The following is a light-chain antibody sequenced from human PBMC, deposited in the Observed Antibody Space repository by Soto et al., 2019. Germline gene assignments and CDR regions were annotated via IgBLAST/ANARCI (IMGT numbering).Light chain of an antibody. J-gene: IGLJ2*01. Sequence: SALTQPPSASGSPGQSVTISCTGTPSDVGGYNSVSWYQQYPGKAPKLMIYDVSKRPSGVPDRFSGSKSGNTASLTVSGLQAEDEANYYCSSYASSNVLFGGGTKLTVL. V-gene: IGLV2-8*01. CDR3: SSYASSNVL. CDR2: DVS. CDR1: PSDVGGYNS.